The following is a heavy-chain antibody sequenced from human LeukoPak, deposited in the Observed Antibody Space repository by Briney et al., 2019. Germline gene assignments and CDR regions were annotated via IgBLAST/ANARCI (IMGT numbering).Heavy chain of an antibody. CDR1: GFTVSSNY. CDR3: ARETYYYGSGSLFDY. Sequence: GGSLRLSCAAPGFTVSSNYMSWVRQAPGKGLEWVSVIYSSGSTYYADSVKGRFTISRDNSKNTLYLQMNSLRAEDTAVYYCARETYYYGSGSLFDYWGQGTLVSVSS. CDR2: IYSSGST. V-gene: IGHV3-53*01. J-gene: IGHJ4*02. D-gene: IGHD3-10*01.